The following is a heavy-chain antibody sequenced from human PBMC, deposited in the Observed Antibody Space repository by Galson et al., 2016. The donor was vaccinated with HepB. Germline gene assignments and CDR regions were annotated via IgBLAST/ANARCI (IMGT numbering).Heavy chain of an antibody. V-gene: IGHV3-7*03. CDR1: GFTFSSYW. CDR2: TKQDGSEK. CDR3: ARALVSFYDSSGYYYLMPHDAFDI. J-gene: IGHJ3*02. D-gene: IGHD3-22*01. Sequence: SLRLSCAASGFTFSSYWMPWVRQAPGKGLEWVAYTKQDGSEKYYVASVKGRFTLSRNNAKNSLYLQMNSLRAEDTAVYYCARALVSFYDSSGYYYLMPHDAFDIWGQGTVVTVSS.